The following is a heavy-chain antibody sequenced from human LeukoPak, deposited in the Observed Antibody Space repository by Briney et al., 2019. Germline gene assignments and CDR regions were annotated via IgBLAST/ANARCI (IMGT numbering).Heavy chain of an antibody. D-gene: IGHD3-9*01. Sequence: PSETLSLTCAVYGGSFSGYYWSWIRQPPGKGLEWIGEINHSGSTNYNPSLKSRVTISVDTSKNQFSLKLSSVTAADTAVYYCARGAEGSILTGYLYYFDYWGQGTLVTVSS. J-gene: IGHJ4*02. CDR1: GGSFSGYY. CDR2: INHSGST. V-gene: IGHV4-34*01. CDR3: ARGAEGSILTGYLYYFDY.